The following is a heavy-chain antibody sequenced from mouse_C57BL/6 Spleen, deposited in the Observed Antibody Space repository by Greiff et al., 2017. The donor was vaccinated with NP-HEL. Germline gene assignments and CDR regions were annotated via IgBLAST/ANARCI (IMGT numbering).Heavy chain of an antibody. CDR1: GFTFSSYG. Sequence: VQLKESGGDLVKPGGSLKLFCAASGFTFSSYGMSWVRQTPDKRLEWVATISSGGSYTYYPDSVKGRFTISRDNAKNTLYLQMSSLKSEDTAMYYCASLSPYWGQGTLVTVSA. CDR2: ISSGGSYT. J-gene: IGHJ3*01. V-gene: IGHV5-6*01. CDR3: ASLSPY. D-gene: IGHD6-2*01.